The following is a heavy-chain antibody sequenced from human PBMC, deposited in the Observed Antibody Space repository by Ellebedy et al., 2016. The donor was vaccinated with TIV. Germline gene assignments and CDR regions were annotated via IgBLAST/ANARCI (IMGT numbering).Heavy chain of an antibody. CDR3: ARNVYAANIDY. CDR1: GGSFSGYY. J-gene: IGHJ4*02. D-gene: IGHD2-8*01. CDR2: INHSGST. Sequence: MPSETLSLTCAVYGGSFSGYYWSWIRQPPGKGLEWIGEINHSGSTNYNPSLKSRVTISVDTSKNQFSLKLRSMTAADTAVYYCARNVYAANIDYWGQGVLVTVSS. V-gene: IGHV4-34*01.